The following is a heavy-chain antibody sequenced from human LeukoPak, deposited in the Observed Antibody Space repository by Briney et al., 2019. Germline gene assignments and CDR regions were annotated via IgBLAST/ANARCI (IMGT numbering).Heavy chain of an antibody. Sequence: GASVKVSCKASGYTFTSYAMHWVRQAPGQRLEWMGWINAGNGNTKYSQKFQGRVTITADKSTSTAYMELSSLRSEDTAVYYCARGNQPQYYYDSSGYYGYWGQGTLVTVSS. CDR3: ARGNQPQYYYDSSGYYGY. V-gene: IGHV1-3*01. D-gene: IGHD3-22*01. CDR2: INAGNGNT. CDR1: GYTFTSYA. J-gene: IGHJ4*02.